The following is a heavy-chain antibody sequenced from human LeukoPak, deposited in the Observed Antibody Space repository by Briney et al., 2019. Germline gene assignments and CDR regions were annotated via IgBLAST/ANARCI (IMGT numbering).Heavy chain of an antibody. Sequence: SQTLSLTCTVSGGSISSGDYYWSWIRQPPGKGLEWIGYIYYSGSTYYNPSLKSRVTISVDTSKNQFSLKLSSVTAADTAVYYCAGYEYSSTNFDYWGQGTLVTVSP. CDR2: IYYSGST. D-gene: IGHD6-6*01. CDR1: GGSISSGDYY. V-gene: IGHV4-30-4*08. CDR3: AGYEYSSTNFDY. J-gene: IGHJ4*02.